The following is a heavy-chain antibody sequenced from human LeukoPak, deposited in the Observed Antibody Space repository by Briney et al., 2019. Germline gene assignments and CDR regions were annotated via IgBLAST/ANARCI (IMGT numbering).Heavy chain of an antibody. D-gene: IGHD3-3*01. V-gene: IGHV3-7*01. CDR1: RFTLSTYW. J-gene: IGHJ4*02. Sequence: PGGSLRLSCAASRFTLSTYWMSWVRQAPGKGLEWVAHIKQDGSQEYYVDSVKGRFTISRDSAENSLYLQMNSLRAEDTAVYYCARGVPYDSWSGPHYSDYWGQGTLVTVSS. CDR2: IKQDGSQE. CDR3: ARGVPYDSWSGPHYSDY.